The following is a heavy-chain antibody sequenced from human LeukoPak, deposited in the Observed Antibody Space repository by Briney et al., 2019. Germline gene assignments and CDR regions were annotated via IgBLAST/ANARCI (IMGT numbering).Heavy chain of an antibody. CDR3: ARGPTVTFNYHYGMDV. CDR2: TRAKAKDYTT. Sequence: GGSLRLSCATSGCTFSDHYMDRVRQAPGKGLEWVARTRAKAKDYTTEYAASVKGRFTVSRDKSMHSLYLQMNSLKTEDTAVYYCARGPTVTFNYHYGMDVWGQGTTVTVSS. CDR1: GCTFSDHY. V-gene: IGHV3-72*01. J-gene: IGHJ6*02. D-gene: IGHD4-17*01.